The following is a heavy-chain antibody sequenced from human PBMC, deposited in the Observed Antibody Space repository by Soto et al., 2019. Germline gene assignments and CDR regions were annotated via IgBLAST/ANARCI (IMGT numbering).Heavy chain of an antibody. V-gene: IGHV4-31*03. CDR2: IYYSGSS. CDR3: ASVEGSSSYLRHDC. D-gene: IGHD6-6*01. Sequence: PSETLSLTCTVSGGSISSGSYHWSWIRQHPGKGLEWIGNIYYSGSSYYNPSLKSRATISIDTSKDQFSLRLGSVPAADTAVYYCASVEGSSSYLRHDCWGRGPLATVSS. J-gene: IGHJ4*02. CDR1: GGSISSGSYH.